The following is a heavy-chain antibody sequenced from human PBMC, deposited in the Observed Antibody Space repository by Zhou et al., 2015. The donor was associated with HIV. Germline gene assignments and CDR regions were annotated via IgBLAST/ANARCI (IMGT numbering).Heavy chain of an antibody. V-gene: IGHV1-69*17. CDR2: IIPIYEIQ. D-gene: IGHD3-22*01. J-gene: IGHJ3*02. CDR1: GGIFSGSD. CDR3: ARSSGNYDYAFDT. Sequence: QVQLVQSGTEVKKPGSSVKVSCKASGGIFSGSDISWVRQAPGQGLEWMGGIIPIYEIQNYAQKFRGRLTITTDKSTNAAYMELTSLRSDDAAVYYCARSSGNYDYAFDTWGQGTQIIVSS.